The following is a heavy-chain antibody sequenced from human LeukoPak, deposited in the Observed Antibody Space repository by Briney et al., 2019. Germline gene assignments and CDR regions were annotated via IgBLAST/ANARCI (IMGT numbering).Heavy chain of an antibody. V-gene: IGHV3-33*01. CDR3: ARGQPPSYYDLDV. D-gene: IGHD6-13*01. Sequence: GGSLRLSCAASGFTFSSYGMHWVRQAPGKGLEWVAVIWPDGSSKHYADSVKGRFTISRDNSKNTLYLQMSSLRAEDTALYYCARGQPPSYYDLDVWGQGTTVTVSS. J-gene: IGHJ6*02. CDR2: IWPDGSSK. CDR1: GFTFSSYG.